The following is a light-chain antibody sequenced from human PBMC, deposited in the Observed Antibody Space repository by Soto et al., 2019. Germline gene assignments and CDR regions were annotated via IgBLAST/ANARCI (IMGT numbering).Light chain of an antibody. Sequence: EIVLTQSPATLSLSPGERATLSCRASQSVDSSFAWYQQKAGQAPRLLIYDTSNRATRIAARFSGSGSGTDFTLTISSLESEDFAVYYCQHRTLFGGGTKVEIK. J-gene: IGKJ4*01. CDR3: QHRTL. V-gene: IGKV3-11*01. CDR2: DTS. CDR1: QSVDSS.